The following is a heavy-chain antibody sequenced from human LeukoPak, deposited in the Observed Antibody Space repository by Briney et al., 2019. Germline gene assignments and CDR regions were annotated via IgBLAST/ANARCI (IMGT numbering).Heavy chain of an antibody. Sequence: GGSLRLSCAASGFTFSSYGMHWVRQAPGKGLEWVANIKQDGSEKYCVDSVKGRFTISRDNAKNSLYLQMNSLRAEDTAVYYCARAGRKSRGVDLVRKKETGYYYYMDVWGKGTTVTVSS. V-gene: IGHV3-7*01. CDR1: GFTFSSYG. D-gene: IGHD3-10*02. CDR3: ARAGRKSRGVDLVRKKETGYYYYMDV. CDR2: IKQDGSEK. J-gene: IGHJ6*03.